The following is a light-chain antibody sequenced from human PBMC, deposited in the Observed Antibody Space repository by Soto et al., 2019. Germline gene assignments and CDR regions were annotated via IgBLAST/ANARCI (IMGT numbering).Light chain of an antibody. CDR1: QSVSSSY. CDR3: QQYDSSPVT. CDR2: GAS. J-gene: IGKJ2*01. V-gene: IGKV3-20*01. Sequence: EIVLTQSPGTLSLSPGERATLSCRASQSVSSSYLAWYQQKPGQAPRLLIYGASSSATGIPDRFRGSGSGTDITLNISRLEPEDCAVYYCQQYDSSPVTFGQGTKLEIK.